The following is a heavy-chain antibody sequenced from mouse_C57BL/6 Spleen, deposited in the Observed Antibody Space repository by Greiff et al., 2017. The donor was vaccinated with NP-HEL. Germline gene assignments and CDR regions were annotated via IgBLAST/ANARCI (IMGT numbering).Heavy chain of an antibody. CDR1: GFTFSSYA. Sequence: EVQLVESGGGLVKPGGSLKLSCAASGFTFSSYAMSWVRQTPEKRLEWVATISDGGSYTYYPDNVKGRFTISRDNAKNNLYLQMSHLKSEDTAMYYCARDRGTGAMDYCGQGTSVTVSS. V-gene: IGHV5-4*01. J-gene: IGHJ4*01. CDR3: ARDRGTGAMDY. CDR2: ISDGGSYT. D-gene: IGHD3-1*01.